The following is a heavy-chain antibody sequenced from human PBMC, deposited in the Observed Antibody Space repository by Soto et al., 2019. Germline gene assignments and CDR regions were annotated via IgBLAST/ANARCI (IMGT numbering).Heavy chain of an antibody. Sequence: QVQLQESGPGLVKPSGTLSLTCAVSGGSISSSNWWSWVRQPPGKGLEWIGEIYHSGSTNYNPSLKGRVTISVDKSKNQFSLKLSSVTAADTAVYYCAGVVVVPAAYNWFDPWGQGTLVTVSS. CDR2: IYHSGST. CDR3: AGVVVVPAAYNWFDP. J-gene: IGHJ5*02. D-gene: IGHD2-2*01. V-gene: IGHV4-4*02. CDR1: GGSISSSNW.